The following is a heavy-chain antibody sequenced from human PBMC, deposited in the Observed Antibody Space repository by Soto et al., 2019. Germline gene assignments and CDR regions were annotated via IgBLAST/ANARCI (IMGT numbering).Heavy chain of an antibody. V-gene: IGHV1-8*01. CDR3: ARGVVVAATGDY. D-gene: IGHD2-15*01. J-gene: IGHJ4*02. Sequence: ASVKVSCKASGYTFTSYDINWVRQATGQGLEWMGWMNPNSGNTGYAQKFQGRVTMTRNTSISTAYMELSSLRSEDTAVYYCARGVVVAATGDYWGQGTLVTVSS. CDR1: GYTFTSYD. CDR2: MNPNSGNT.